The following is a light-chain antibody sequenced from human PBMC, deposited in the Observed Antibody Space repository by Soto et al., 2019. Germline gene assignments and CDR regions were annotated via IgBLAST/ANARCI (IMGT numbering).Light chain of an antibody. CDR1: QSITSY. Sequence: DVQITPFPSSLSASVADRLTITSEASQSITSYLNWYQQKPGKDPKLLIYSASSLQSGVPSRFSGSGSGTDFTLTISSLQPEDFATYYCQQSYSTPLWTFGQGTKV. CDR2: SAS. V-gene: IGKV1-39*01. J-gene: IGKJ1*01. CDR3: QQSYSTPLWT.